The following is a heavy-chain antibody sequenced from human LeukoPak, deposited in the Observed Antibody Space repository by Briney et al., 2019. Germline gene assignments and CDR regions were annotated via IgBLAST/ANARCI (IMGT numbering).Heavy chain of an antibody. CDR3: ARTDNGDFDY. V-gene: IGHV3-21*01. J-gene: IGHJ4*02. D-gene: IGHD3-10*01. CDR1: GFTFSSYS. Sequence: GGSLRLSCAASGFTFSSYSMNWVRRAPGKGLEWVSSISSASSYIYYADSVKGRFTISRDNAKNSLFLQMNSLRAEDTAVYYCARTDNGDFDYWGQGTLVTVSS. CDR2: ISSASSYI.